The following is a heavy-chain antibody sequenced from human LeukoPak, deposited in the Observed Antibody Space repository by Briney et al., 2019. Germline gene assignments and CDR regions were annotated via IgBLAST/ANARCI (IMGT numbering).Heavy chain of an antibody. V-gene: IGHV1-46*01. D-gene: IGHD5-18*01. CDR3: ASQRGYSYAIDY. J-gene: IGHJ4*02. Sequence: ASVKVSCKASGYTFTSYYMHWVRQAPGQGLEWMGIINPSGGSTSYAQKFQGRVTMTRDMSTSTVYMELSSLRPEDTAVYYCASQRGYSYAIDYWGQGTLVTVSS. CDR1: GYTFTSYY. CDR2: INPSGGST.